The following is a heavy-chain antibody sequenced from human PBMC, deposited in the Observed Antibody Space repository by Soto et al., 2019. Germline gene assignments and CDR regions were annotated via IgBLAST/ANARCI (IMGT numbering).Heavy chain of an antibody. V-gene: IGHV3-74*01. CDR2: INADGSYA. CDR3: ASDFTTAETPGDDFDY. J-gene: IGHJ4*02. Sequence: EVQLVESGGGLVQPGGSLRLSCAASGFTFTNYWMHWVRQVPGKGLVWVSRINADGSYASYADFVKGRFTISRDNSRNTVHLQMNSLSAEDTAVYYYASDFTTAETPGDDFDYWGQGIPVTVSS. CDR1: GFTFTNYW. D-gene: IGHD4-17*01.